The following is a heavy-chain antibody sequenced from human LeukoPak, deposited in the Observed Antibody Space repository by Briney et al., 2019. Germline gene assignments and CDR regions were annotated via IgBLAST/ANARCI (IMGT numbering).Heavy chain of an antibody. CDR3: ARDRGYCSSTSCYDWFDP. D-gene: IGHD2-2*01. J-gene: IGHJ5*02. CDR1: GGSVSSGSYY. CDR2: IYYSGST. Sequence: SETLSLTCTVSGGSVSSGSYYWSWIRQPPGKGLEWIGYIYYSGSTNYNPSLKSRVTISVDTSKNQFSLKLSSVTAADTAVYYCARDRGYCSSTSCYDWFDPWGQRTLVTVSS. V-gene: IGHV4-61*01.